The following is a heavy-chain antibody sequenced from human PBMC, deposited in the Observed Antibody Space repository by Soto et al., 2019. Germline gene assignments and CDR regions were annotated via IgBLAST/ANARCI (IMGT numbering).Heavy chain of an antibody. CDR2: ISNDGSAK. Sequence: QVQLVESGGGVVQPGRSLRLSCAVSGFTFGTYPMHWVRQAPGKGLEWVAIISNDGSAKYYADSVKGRFTISRDNSENTLYLEMNSLTSADTAVYYCARDPNTMGGQYWAANWFDSWGQGTLVTVSS. CDR1: GFTFGTYP. J-gene: IGHJ5*01. D-gene: IGHD3-10*01. V-gene: IGHV3-30-3*01. CDR3: ARDPNTMGGQYWAANWFDS.